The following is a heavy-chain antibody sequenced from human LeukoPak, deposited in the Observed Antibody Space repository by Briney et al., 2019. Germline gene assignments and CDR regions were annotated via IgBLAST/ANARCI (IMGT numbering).Heavy chain of an antibody. J-gene: IGHJ5*02. D-gene: IGHD6-19*01. CDR3: ARAGYSSGWRRLDP. V-gene: IGHV4-34*01. Sequence: PSETLSLTCAVYGGSFSGYYWSWTRQPPGKGLEWIGEINHSGSTNYNPSLKSRVTISVDTSKSQFSLKLSSVTAADTAVYYCARAGYSSGWRRLDPWGQGTLVTVSS. CDR1: GGSFSGYY. CDR2: INHSGST.